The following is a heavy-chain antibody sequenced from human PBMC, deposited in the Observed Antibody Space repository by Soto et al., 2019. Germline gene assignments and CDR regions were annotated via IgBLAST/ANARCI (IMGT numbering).Heavy chain of an antibody. J-gene: IGHJ6*02. CDR2: ISGSGGST. CDR3: AKKWGLLPHFGMDV. D-gene: IGHD1-26*01. Sequence: GGSLRLSCATSGFTFSSYAMSWVRQAPGKGLEWVSAISGSGGSTYYADSVKGRFTISRDNSKNTLYLQMNSLRAEDTAVYYCAKKWGLLPHFGMDVWGQGTTVTVSS. CDR1: GFTFSSYA. V-gene: IGHV3-23*01.